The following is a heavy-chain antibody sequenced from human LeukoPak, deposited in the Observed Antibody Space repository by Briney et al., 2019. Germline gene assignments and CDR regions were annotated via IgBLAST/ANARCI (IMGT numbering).Heavy chain of an antibody. Sequence: SETLSLTCTVSGYSISSGYYWSWIRQPPGKGLEWIGSIFYSGSTYYNPSLKSRVTISVDTSKNQFSLKLSSVTAADTAVYYCARDSAYRLDAFDIWGQGTMVTVSS. J-gene: IGHJ3*02. CDR3: ARDSAYRLDAFDI. V-gene: IGHV4-38-2*02. CDR1: GYSISSGYY. CDR2: IFYSGST.